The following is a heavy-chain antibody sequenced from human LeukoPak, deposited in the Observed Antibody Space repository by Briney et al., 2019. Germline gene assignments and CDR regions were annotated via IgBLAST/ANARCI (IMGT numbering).Heavy chain of an antibody. J-gene: IGHJ6*02. CDR3: ARDRITMVRGVDGMDV. D-gene: IGHD3-10*01. Sequence: SETLSLTCTVSGYSISSGYYWGWVRQPPGKGLEWIGSIYHSGSTYYNPSLKSRVTISVDTSKNQFSLKLSSVTAADTAVYYCARDRITMVRGVDGMDVWGQGTTVIVSS. CDR2: IYHSGST. CDR1: GYSISSGYY. V-gene: IGHV4-38-2*02.